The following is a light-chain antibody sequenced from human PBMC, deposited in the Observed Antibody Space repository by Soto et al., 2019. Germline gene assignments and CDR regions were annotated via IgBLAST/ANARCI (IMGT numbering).Light chain of an antibody. J-gene: IGLJ2*01. Sequence: QSMLTQPPSASGTPGQRVAISCSGSSSNIGSNYVYWYQQLPGTAPKLLIYRTDQRPSGVPDRFSGSKSGTSASLAISGLRSEDEADYYCAAWDDSLSGPVFGGGTKVTVL. CDR3: AAWDDSLSGPV. V-gene: IGLV1-47*01. CDR2: RTD. CDR1: SSNIGSNY.